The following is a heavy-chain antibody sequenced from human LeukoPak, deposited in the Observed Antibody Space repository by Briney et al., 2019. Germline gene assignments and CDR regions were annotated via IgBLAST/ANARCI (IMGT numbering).Heavy chain of an antibody. Sequence: ASVKVSCKASGYTFTSYGISWVRQAPGQGLEWMGWISAYNGNTNYAQKLQGRVTMTTDTSTSTAYMELRSLRSDDTAVYYCARDHFYCGGDCYYYFDYWGQGTLVTVSS. J-gene: IGHJ4*02. CDR3: ARDHFYCGGDCYYYFDY. V-gene: IGHV1-18*01. D-gene: IGHD2-21*02. CDR1: GYTFTSYG. CDR2: ISAYNGNT.